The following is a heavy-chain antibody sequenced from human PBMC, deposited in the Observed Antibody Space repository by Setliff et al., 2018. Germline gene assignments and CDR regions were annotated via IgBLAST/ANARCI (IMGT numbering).Heavy chain of an antibody. CDR3: ARGAQRLEWLQYYYYYMDV. J-gene: IGHJ6*03. V-gene: IGHV4-28*03. Sequence: SETLSLTCAVSGYSISSSNWWGWIRQPPGKGLEWIGYIYYSGSTYYNPSLKSRVTMSIDTSKNQFSLKLSSVTAADTAVYYCARGAQRLEWLQYYYYYMDVWGKGTTVTVSS. CDR1: GYSISSSNW. D-gene: IGHD3-3*01. CDR2: IYYSGST.